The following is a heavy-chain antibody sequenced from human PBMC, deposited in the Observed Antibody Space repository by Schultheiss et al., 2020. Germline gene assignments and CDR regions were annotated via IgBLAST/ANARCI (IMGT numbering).Heavy chain of an antibody. J-gene: IGHJ3*02. D-gene: IGHD4-17*01. Sequence: SVKVSCKASGYTFTSYGVSWVRQAPGQGLEYMGGIIPMFGTTNYAQKFQGRVTITADESTSTAYMELSSLRSEDTAVYYCASKIRPVSAFDIWGQGTMVTGSS. CDR3: ASKIRPVSAFDI. CDR1: GYTFTSYG. V-gene: IGHV1-69*13. CDR2: IIPMFGTT.